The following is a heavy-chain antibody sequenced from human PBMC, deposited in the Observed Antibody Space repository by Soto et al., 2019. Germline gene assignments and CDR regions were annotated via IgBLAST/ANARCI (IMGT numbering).Heavy chain of an antibody. CDR1: GFTFINNA. D-gene: IGHD3-3*01. CDR2: ISGRGGSA. Sequence: EVQLLESGGGLVQPGGSLRVSCAASGFTFINNAMTWVRQAPGKGLEWVSGISGRGGSAYYADSVKGRFTSSRDNSKNTLYLQMVSLRAEDTAVYYCSNDEVKSFGVVSFDSWGQGILVTVSS. V-gene: IGHV3-23*01. J-gene: IGHJ5*01. CDR3: SNDEVKSFGVVSFDS.